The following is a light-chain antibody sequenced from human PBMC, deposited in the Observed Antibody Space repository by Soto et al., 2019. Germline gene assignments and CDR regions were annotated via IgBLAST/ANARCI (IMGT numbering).Light chain of an antibody. Sequence: EIVLTQSPATLSLSPGERATLSCRASQSVSTYLRWYQQKPGQAPRLLIYDASNRATGVPARFSGSGSETDFTLTIRSLEDEDVAVYYCQQRSNWITFGQGTRLEIK. CDR1: QSVSTY. J-gene: IGKJ5*01. V-gene: IGKV3-11*01. CDR2: DAS. CDR3: QQRSNWIT.